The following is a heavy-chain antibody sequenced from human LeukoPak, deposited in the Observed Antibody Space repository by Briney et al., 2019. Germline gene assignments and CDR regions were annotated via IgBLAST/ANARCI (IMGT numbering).Heavy chain of an antibody. CDR2: IYYSGST. D-gene: IGHD3-22*01. J-gene: IGHJ4*02. CDR1: GGSISSYY. Sequence: SETLSLTCTVSGGSISSYYWSWIRQPPGKGLEWIGYIYYSGSTNYNPSLKSRVTISVDTSKNQFSLKLSSVTAADTAVYYCARMTPPGYYDSSGYYEPSFDYWGQGTLVTVSS. CDR3: ARMTPPGYYDSSGYYEPSFDY. V-gene: IGHV4-59*01.